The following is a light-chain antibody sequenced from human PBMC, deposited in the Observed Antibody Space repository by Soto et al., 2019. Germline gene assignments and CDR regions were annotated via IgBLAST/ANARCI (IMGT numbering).Light chain of an antibody. J-gene: IGKJ1*01. V-gene: IGKV1-5*03. CDR1: QSISTS. CDR2: RAS. CDR3: QQYNTYPWT. Sequence: DIQMTQSAATLSASIGDRVTVTCRASQSISTSLAWYQQKPGKAPKLLIYRASNLESGVPSRFSGSGSGTEFTLTISSLQPDDFATYYCQQYNTYPWTFGQGAKVDIK.